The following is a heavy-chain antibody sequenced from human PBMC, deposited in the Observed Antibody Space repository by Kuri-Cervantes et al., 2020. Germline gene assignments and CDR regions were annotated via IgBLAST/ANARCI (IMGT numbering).Heavy chain of an antibody. CDR2: IYHTGST. CDR1: GYSISSGYF. CDR3: ARAVRFWDFDS. D-gene: IGHD3-3*01. V-gene: IGHV4-38-2*02. J-gene: IGHJ4*02. Sequence: SETLSLTCTVSGYSISSGYFWGWIRQPPGKGLEWIGTIYHTGSTYYNPSLKSRVTISLDTSKNQFSLKMSSVTAADTAVYYCARAVRFWDFDSWGQGTLVTVSS.